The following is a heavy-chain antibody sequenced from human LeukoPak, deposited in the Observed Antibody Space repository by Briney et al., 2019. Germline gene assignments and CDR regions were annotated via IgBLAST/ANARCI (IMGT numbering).Heavy chain of an antibody. CDR2: INPSGGST. CDR3: ASVLLWFGKGAFDI. J-gene: IGHJ3*02. D-gene: IGHD3-10*01. V-gene: IGHV1-46*01. Sequence: ASVKVSCKASGYTFTSYYMHWVRQTPGHGLEWRGIINPSGGSTGYAQKFQGRVTMTRDMSTSTVYMELSSLRSEDTAVYYCASVLLWFGKGAFDIWGQGTMVTVSS. CDR1: GYTFTSYY.